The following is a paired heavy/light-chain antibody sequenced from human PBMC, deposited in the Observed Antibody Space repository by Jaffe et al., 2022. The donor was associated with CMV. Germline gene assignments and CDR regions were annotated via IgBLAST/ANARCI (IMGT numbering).Light chain of an antibody. J-gene: IGKJ3*01. Sequence: VIWMTQSPSLLSASTGDRVTISCRMSQGISSYLAWYQQKPGKAPELLIYAASTLQSGVPSRFSGSGSGTDFTLTISCLQSEDFATYYCQQYYSFPFTFGPGTKVDIK. V-gene: IGKV1D-8*01. CDR3: QQYYSFPFT. CDR2: AAS. CDR1: QGISSY.
Heavy chain of an antibody. Sequence: EVQLLESGGGLVQPGGSLRLSCAASGFTFSSYAMSWVRQAPGKGLEWVSAISGSGGSTYYADSVKGRFTISRDNSKNTLYLQMNSLRAEDTAVYYCANSALTASYRSSPANSGSYYRAFDIWGQGTMVTVSS. CDR3: ANSALTASYRSSPANSGSYYRAFDI. V-gene: IGHV3-23*01. CDR1: GFTFSSYA. D-gene: IGHD1-26*01. J-gene: IGHJ3*02. CDR2: ISGSGGST.